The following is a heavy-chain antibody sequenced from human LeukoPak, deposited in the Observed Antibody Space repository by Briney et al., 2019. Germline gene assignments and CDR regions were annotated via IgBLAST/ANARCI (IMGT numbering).Heavy chain of an antibody. CDR1: EFTFNIYA. Sequence: GGSLRLSCTASEFTFNIYAMSWVRQAPGEGLEWVSTISGTGVGTYYADSVKGRFTISRDNSKSTLYLQMNSLGADDTAIYHCARTYSSSSYNWFDPWGQGTLITVSS. CDR2: ISGTGVGT. V-gene: IGHV3-23*01. J-gene: IGHJ5*02. D-gene: IGHD6-6*01. CDR3: ARTYSSSSYNWFDP.